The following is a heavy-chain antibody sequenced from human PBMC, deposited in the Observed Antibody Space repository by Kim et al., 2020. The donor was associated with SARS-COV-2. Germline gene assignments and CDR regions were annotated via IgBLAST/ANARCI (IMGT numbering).Heavy chain of an antibody. V-gene: IGHV4-59*01. Sequence: PSLKCRVAISVDTSKNHFSLNLTSVTAADTAKYFCARFQHGSGSYLDPFDIWGQGTLVTVSS. J-gene: IGHJ3*02. D-gene: IGHD3-10*01. CDR3: ARFQHGSGSYLDPFDI.